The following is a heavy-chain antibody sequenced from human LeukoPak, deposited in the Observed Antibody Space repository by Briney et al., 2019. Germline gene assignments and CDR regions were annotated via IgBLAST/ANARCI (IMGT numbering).Heavy chain of an antibody. J-gene: IGHJ4*02. CDR3: ARSPDILTGENFGY. CDR2: IYHSGST. D-gene: IGHD3-9*01. Sequence: PSETLSLTCTVSGYSISSGYYWGWIRQPPGKGLEWIGSIYHSGSTYYNPSLKSRVTISVDTSKNQFSLKLSSVTAADTAVYYCARSPDILTGENFGYWGQGTLVTVSS. CDR1: GYSISSGYY. V-gene: IGHV4-38-2*02.